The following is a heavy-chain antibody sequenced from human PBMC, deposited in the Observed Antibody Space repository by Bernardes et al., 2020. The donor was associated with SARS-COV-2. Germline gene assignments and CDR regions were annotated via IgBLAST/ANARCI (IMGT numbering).Heavy chain of an antibody. D-gene: IGHD3-22*01. CDR3: ARWYDSSVYSWLDP. Sequence: SETLYLTCTVSGGSISSYNLGWIRQSPGKGLEWIGHIYYSGNTNYNPSLESRVTISIDTSKNQFSLKLSSVTAADTAVYFCARWYDSSVYSWLDPWGQGTLVTVSS. CDR2: IYYSGNT. J-gene: IGHJ5*02. V-gene: IGHV4-59*01. CDR1: GGSISSYN.